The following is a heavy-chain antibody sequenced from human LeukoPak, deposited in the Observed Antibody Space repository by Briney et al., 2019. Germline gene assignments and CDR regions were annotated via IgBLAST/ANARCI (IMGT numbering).Heavy chain of an antibody. CDR1: GFTFGSFA. CDR3: GKTTAGYSSGQKPAWPVDY. J-gene: IGHJ4*02. CDR2: IFGSGGNP. V-gene: IGHV3-23*01. Sequence: PGGSLRLSCEASGFTFGSFAMYWVRQAPGKGLDWIAGIFGSGGNPHYADSVKGRFTISRDNSKNTVYLQINSLRAEDTAVYYCGKTTAGYSSGQKPAWPVDYWGQGTLVTVSS. D-gene: IGHD5-18*01.